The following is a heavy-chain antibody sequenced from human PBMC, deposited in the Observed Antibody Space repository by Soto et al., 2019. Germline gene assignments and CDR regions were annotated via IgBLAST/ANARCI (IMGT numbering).Heavy chain of an antibody. CDR3: ATDKRYDSSGYSDY. V-gene: IGHV1-24*01. CDR2: FDPEDGET. CDR1: GYTLTELS. J-gene: IGHJ4*02. D-gene: IGHD3-22*01. Sequence: ASVKVSCKASGYTLTELSMHWVRQAPGKGLEWMGGFDPEDGETIYAQKFQGRVTMTEDTSTDTAYMELSSLRSEDTAVYYCATDKRYDSSGYSDYWGQGTLVTVSS.